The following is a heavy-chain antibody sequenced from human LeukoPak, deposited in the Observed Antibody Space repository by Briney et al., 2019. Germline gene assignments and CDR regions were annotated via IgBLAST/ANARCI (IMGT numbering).Heavy chain of an antibody. V-gene: IGHV4-34*01. CDR2: INHSGST. CDR3: ARAGLLWFGKAGFDY. D-gene: IGHD3-10*01. Sequence: SETLSPTCAVYGGSFSGYYWSWIRQPPGKGLEWIGEINHSGSTNYNPSLKSRVTISVDTSKNQFSLKLSSVTAADTAVYYCARAGLLWFGKAGFDYWGQGTLVTVSS. J-gene: IGHJ4*02. CDR1: GGSFSGYY.